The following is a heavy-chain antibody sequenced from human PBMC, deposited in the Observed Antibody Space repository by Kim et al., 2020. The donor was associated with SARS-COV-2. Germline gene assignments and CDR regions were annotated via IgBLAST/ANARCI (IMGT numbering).Heavy chain of an antibody. J-gene: IGHJ5*02. CDR2: ISWNSGSI. Sequence: GGSLRLSCAASGFTFDDYAMHWVRQAPGKGLEWVSGISWNSGSIGYADSVKGRFTISRDNSKNSLYLQMNSLRAEDTALYYCAVGRPYSSGWSDWFDPWG. V-gene: IGHV3-9*01. CDR3: AVGRPYSSGWSDWFDP. D-gene: IGHD6-19*01. CDR1: GFTFDDYA.